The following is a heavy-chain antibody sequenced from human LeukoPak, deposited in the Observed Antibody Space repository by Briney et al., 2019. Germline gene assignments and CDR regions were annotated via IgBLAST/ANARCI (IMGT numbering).Heavy chain of an antibody. D-gene: IGHD3-22*01. J-gene: IGHJ4*02. CDR1: GYTFTGYY. CDR3: ARDGYYYDSSGYPYGFDY. V-gene: IGHV1-2*02. CDR2: INPNSGGT. Sequence: GASVKVSCKAPGYTFTGYYMHWVRQAPGQGLEWMGWINPNSGGTNYAQKFQGRVTMTRDTSISTAYMELSRLRSDDTAVYYCARDGYYYDSSGYPYGFDYWGQGTLVTVSS.